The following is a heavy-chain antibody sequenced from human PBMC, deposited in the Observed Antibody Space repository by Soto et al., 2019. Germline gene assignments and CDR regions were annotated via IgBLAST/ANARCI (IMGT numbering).Heavy chain of an antibody. D-gene: IGHD1-26*01. V-gene: IGHV3-15*07. J-gene: IGHJ4*02. CDR3: TTGSVEGY. Sequence: EVQLVESGGGLVKPGGSLRLSCAASGFTISGAWMNWVRQAPGKGLEWVGRIKTKAQGETTDYAAPVKGRFTISRDDSEKTLSLQMSSLKIEDTAVYFCTTGSVEGYWGQGTLVTVSS. CDR2: IKTKAQGETT. CDR1: GFTISGAW.